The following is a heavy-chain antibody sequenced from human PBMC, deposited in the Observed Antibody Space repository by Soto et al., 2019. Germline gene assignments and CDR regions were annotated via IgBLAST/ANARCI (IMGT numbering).Heavy chain of an antibody. J-gene: IGHJ3*02. CDR2: ISGSGGST. D-gene: IGHD5-12*01. CDR3: AKHSGWLHHRAVFDI. V-gene: IGHV3-23*01. Sequence: GVLQRHCNAASECNIVDLAMSRISQTQGKGLEWVSAISGSGGSTYYADSVKGRFTISRDNSKNTLYLQTNSLRAEDTAVYYFAKHSGWLHHRAVFDIRGKGSMVIV. CDR1: ECNIVDLA.